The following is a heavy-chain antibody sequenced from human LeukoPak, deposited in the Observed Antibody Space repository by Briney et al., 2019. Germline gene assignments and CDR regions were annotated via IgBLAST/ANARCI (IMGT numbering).Heavy chain of an antibody. Sequence: SETLSLTCTVSGGPITSSTYWTWVRQSPGKGLQWIGEISHSGSPYYNPSLESRVTMSVDKSKNQFSLNLTSVTAADTAVYYCLSPRIQLRWLDPWGRGTLVTVSS. CDR2: ISHSGSP. V-gene: IGHV4-4*02. J-gene: IGHJ5*02. CDR1: GGPITSSTY. CDR3: LSPRIQLRWLDP. D-gene: IGHD5-18*01.